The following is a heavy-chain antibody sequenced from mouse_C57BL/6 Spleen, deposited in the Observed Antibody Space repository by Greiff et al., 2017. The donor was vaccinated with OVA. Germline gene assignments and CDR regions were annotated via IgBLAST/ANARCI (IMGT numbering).Heavy chain of an antibody. D-gene: IGHD2-2*01. J-gene: IGHJ2*01. CDR1: GFTFSSYA. CDR3: AREWLRRGYYFDY. Sequence: EVQLVESGGGLVKPGGSLKLSCAASGFTFSSYAMSWVRQTPEKRLEWVATISDGGSYTYYPDNVKGRFTISRDNAKNNLYLQMSHLKSEDTAMYYCAREWLRRGYYFDYWGQGTTLTVSS. CDR2: ISDGGSYT. V-gene: IGHV5-4*01.